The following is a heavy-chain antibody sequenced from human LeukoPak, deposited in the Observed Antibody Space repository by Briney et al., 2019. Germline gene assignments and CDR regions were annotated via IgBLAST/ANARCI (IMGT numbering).Heavy chain of an antibody. CDR3: ARVTMVRGVIINDAFDI. CDR2: INPNSGGT. J-gene: IGHJ3*02. CDR1: VYTFTGYY. D-gene: IGHD3-10*01. Sequence: ASVKVSCKASVYTFTGYYMHWVRQAPGQGLEWMGWINPNSGGTNYAQKFQGRVTMTRDTSISTAYMELSRLRSDDTAVYYCARVTMVRGVIINDAFDIWGQGTMVTVSS. V-gene: IGHV1-2*02.